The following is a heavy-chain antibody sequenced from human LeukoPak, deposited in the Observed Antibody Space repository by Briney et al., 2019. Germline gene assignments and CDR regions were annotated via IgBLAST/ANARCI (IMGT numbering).Heavy chain of an antibody. D-gene: IGHD2-8*01. Sequence: GGSLRLSCAASGFTFSSYAMHWVRQAPGKGLEWVGRIKSKTDGGTTDYAAPVKGRFTISRDDSKTTLYLQMNSLKTEDTAVYYCTTYPMVYTMNYWGQGTLVTVSS. J-gene: IGHJ4*02. CDR1: GFTFSSYA. CDR2: IKSKTDGGTT. CDR3: TTYPMVYTMNY. V-gene: IGHV3-15*01.